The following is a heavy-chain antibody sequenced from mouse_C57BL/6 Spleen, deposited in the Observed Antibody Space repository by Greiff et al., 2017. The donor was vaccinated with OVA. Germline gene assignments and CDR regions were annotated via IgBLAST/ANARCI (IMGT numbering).Heavy chain of an antibody. V-gene: IGHV1-80*01. D-gene: IGHD6-5*01. J-gene: IGHJ2*01. CDR3: ARKDAVQGYYFDY. CDR2: IYPGDGDT. Sequence: QVQLQQSGAELVKPGASVKISCKASGYAFSSYWMNWVKQRPGKGLEWIGQIYPGDGDTNYNGKFKGKATLTADKSSSTAYMQLSSLTSEDSAVYFCARKDAVQGYYFDYWGQGTTLTVSS. CDR1: GYAFSSYW.